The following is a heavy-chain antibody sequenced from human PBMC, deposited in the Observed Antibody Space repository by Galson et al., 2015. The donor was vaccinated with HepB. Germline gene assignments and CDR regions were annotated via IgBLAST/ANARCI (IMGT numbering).Heavy chain of an antibody. Sequence: SVKVSCKASGYTFNFYDINWVRQATGQGLEWMGWMGSKSGNTGYAQKFQGRVTMTRNTSITTAYMELTSLKSEDTAVYYCARGGGGSLDYWGQGTLVTVSS. CDR2: MGSKSGNT. V-gene: IGHV1-8*01. J-gene: IGHJ4*02. CDR3: ARGGGGSLDY. CDR1: GYTFNFYD. D-gene: IGHD3-10*01.